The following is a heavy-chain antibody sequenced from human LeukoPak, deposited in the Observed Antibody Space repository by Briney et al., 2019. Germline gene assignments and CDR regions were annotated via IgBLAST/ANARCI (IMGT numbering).Heavy chain of an antibody. Sequence: GGCLRLSCAASGFTFSSYGMFWVRQAPGKGLEWVAIIRYDGSEKYYADSVKGRFTISRDNSKNTLYLQMNSLRVEDTAIYYCARGPDLYGMDVWGQGTTVTVSS. CDR1: GFTFSSYG. V-gene: IGHV3-30*02. CDR2: IRYDGSEK. J-gene: IGHJ6*02. CDR3: ARGPDLYGMDV.